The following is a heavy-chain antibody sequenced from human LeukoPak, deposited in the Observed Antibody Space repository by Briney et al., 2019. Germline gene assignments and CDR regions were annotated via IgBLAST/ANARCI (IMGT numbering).Heavy chain of an antibody. CDR1: GFTFSSYG. CDR3: AKDGGFGELLSPFDY. D-gene: IGHD3-10*01. CDR2: ISYDGSNK. Sequence: GGSLRLSCAASGFTFSSYGMHWVRQAPGKGLEWVAVISYDGSNKYYADSVKGRFTISRDNSKNTLYLQMNSLRAEDTAVYYCAKDGGFGELLSPFDYWGQGTLVTASS. V-gene: IGHV3-30*18. J-gene: IGHJ4*02.